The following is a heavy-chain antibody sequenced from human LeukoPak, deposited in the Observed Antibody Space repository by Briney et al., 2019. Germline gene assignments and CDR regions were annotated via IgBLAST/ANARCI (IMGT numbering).Heavy chain of an antibody. V-gene: IGHV5-51*01. CDR3: ARQGGRALYYFDY. CDR1: GYSFNNYW. J-gene: IGHJ4*02. Sequence: GESLKISCKGSGYSFNNYWIAWVRQMPGKGLEWMGIIYPGDSDTRYSPSLQGQVTISADKSISTAYLQWSSLKASDTAMYYCARQGGRALYYFDYWGQGTLVTVSS. D-gene: IGHD2-15*01. CDR2: IYPGDSDT.